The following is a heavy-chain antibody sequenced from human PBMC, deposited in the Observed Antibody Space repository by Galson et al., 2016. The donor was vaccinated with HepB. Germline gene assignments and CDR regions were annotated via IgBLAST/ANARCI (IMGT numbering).Heavy chain of an antibody. V-gene: IGHV4-31*03. Sequence: TLSLTCTVSRGSISRGHYYWSWIRQHPGKGLEWIGYIYYSGSTYYNPSLESRVSISIDTSKNQVSLKLSSVTAADTAVYYCAREYCNTTSCYAKDYYFDSWGQGILVTVSS. CDR2: IYYSGST. D-gene: IGHD2-2*01. J-gene: IGHJ4*02. CDR3: AREYCNTTSCYAKDYYFDS. CDR1: RGSISRGHYY.